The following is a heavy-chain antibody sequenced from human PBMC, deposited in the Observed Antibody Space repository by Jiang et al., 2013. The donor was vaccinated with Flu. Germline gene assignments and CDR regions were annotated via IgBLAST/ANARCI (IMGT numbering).Heavy chain of an antibody. CDR3: ARAGYAA. CDR1: GYTFSDHY. J-gene: IGHJ5*02. D-gene: IGHD2-8*01. V-gene: IGHV1-2*02. Sequence: VQLVESGADVKKPGASVKVSCKASGYTFSDHYMHWVRQTPGQGLEWVGYISPYNGVTNYAREFQGRVTMTRDTSISTAYMELSGLRSDDTALYYCARAGYAAWGQGTRVSVSS. CDR2: ISPYNGVT.